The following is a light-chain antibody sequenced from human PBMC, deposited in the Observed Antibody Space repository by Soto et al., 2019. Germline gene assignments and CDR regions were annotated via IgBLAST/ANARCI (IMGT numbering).Light chain of an antibody. CDR1: QDISNY. CDR3: QQYDNLPIT. Sequence: DIQMTQSPSSLSASVGDRVTITCQASQDISNYLNWYQQKPGQAPKLLIYDASNLETGDPARFSGSGSGTDFTFPISSLQPEDIATYYCQQYDNLPITFGQGTRLEIK. J-gene: IGKJ5*01. CDR2: DAS. V-gene: IGKV1-33*01.